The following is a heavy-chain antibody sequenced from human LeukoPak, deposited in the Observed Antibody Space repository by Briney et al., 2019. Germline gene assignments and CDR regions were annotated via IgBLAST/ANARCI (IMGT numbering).Heavy chain of an antibody. CDR1: GYTFTSYD. CDR2: MTPNSGHT. J-gene: IGHJ2*01. D-gene: IGHD5-24*01. V-gene: IGHV1-8*03. CDR3: ARGRDGYNFGYFDL. Sequence: ASVKVSCKASGYTFTSYDINWVRQATGQGLEWMGWMTPNSGHTAYAQKFQGRVTITRNTSITTAYMELSSLRSEDTAVYYCARGRDGYNFGYFDLWGRGTLVTVSS.